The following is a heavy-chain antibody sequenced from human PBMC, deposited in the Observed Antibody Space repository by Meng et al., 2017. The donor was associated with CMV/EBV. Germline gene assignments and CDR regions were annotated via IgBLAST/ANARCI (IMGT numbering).Heavy chain of an antibody. CDR2: IYWDDNK. CDR3: ARIAAAGRFDY. Sequence: QNNLKEAGPTLVKPTQTLTLSCTFSGFSLSTSGVGVGWIRQPPGKALEWLALIYWDDNKRYSPSLKSRLTITKDTSKNQVVLTMTNMDPVDTATYYCARIAAAGRFDYWGQGTLVTVSS. V-gene: IGHV2-5*02. CDR1: GFSLSTSGVG. D-gene: IGHD6-13*01. J-gene: IGHJ4*02.